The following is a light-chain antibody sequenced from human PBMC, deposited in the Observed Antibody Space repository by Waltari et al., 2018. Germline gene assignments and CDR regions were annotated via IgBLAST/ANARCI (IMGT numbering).Light chain of an antibody. J-gene: IGKJ1*01. Sequence: SCRASQSVRGSVAWYQQKAGQAPRVLIYGASSRATGIPDRFSGSGSGTDVSLTISRLEPEDFAVYYCQHYVRLPATFGQGTKVEI. V-gene: IGKV3-20*01. CDR3: QHYVRLPAT. CDR2: GAS. CDR1: QSVRGS.